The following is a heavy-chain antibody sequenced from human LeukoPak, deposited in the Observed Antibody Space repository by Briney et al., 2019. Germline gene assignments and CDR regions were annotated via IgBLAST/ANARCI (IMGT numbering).Heavy chain of an antibody. J-gene: IGHJ4*02. CDR3: ARDQSPPRYYYDSSGYDY. CDR1: GFTFSSYS. V-gene: IGHV3-21*01. Sequence: GGSLGLSCAASGFTFSSYSMNWVRQAPEKGLEWVSSISSSSSYIYYADSVKGRFTISRDNAKNSLYLQMNSLRAEDTAVYYCARDQSPPRYYYDSSGYDYWGRGTLVTVSS. D-gene: IGHD3-22*01. CDR2: ISSSSSYI.